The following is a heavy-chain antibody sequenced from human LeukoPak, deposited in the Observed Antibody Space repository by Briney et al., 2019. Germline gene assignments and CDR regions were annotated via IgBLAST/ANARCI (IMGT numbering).Heavy chain of an antibody. J-gene: IGHJ6*02. CDR3: ARHRTVVVAATFLSGYYYGMDV. Sequence: SVKVSCKASGGTFSSYAISWVRQAPGQGLEWMGGIIPIFGTANYAQKFQGRVTITADESTSTAYMELSSLRSEDTAVYYCARHRTVVVAATFLSGYYYGMDVWGQGTTVTVSS. V-gene: IGHV1-69*13. D-gene: IGHD2-15*01. CDR2: IIPIFGTA. CDR1: GGTFSSYA.